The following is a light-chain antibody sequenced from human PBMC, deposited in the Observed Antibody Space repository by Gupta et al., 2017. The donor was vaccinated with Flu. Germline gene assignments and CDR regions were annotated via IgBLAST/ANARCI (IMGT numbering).Light chain of an antibody. CDR2: DAS. Sequence: DIEMTQSPSSLSASVGDRATITCLASQDISNYLNWYQQKPFKAPKLLIYDASNYETGVPSRFSGSGAGIDFTFTISSRQQEDLATYYCQHHDNLPPSSFGQGTKLEIK. CDR3: QHHDNLPPSS. V-gene: IGKV1-33*01. J-gene: IGKJ2*03. CDR1: QDISNY.